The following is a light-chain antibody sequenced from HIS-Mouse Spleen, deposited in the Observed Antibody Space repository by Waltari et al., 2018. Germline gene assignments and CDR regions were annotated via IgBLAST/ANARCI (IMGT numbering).Light chain of an antibody. V-gene: IGLV1-44*01. CDR1: SSNLGRTT. CDR3: AAWDDSLNGYV. J-gene: IGLJ1*01. CDR2: SNS. Sequence: QSVLTQPPSASGTPGQRVTLSCPGRSSNLGRTTVNWYQQLPGTAPKLLIYSNSQRPSGVPDRFSGSKSGTSASLAISGLQSEDEADYYCAAWDDSLNGYVFGTGTKVTVL.